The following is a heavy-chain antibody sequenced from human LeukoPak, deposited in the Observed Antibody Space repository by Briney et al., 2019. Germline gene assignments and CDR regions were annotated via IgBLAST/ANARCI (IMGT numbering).Heavy chain of an antibody. CDR1: GFTFSNYD. Sequence: GGSLRLSCAASGFTFSNYDMHWVRQAPGKGLEWVAVISYAGTNKYYADSVKGRFTISRDNSKNTLHLQMNSLRAEDTAVYYCAKDDRGNEAPFDYWGQGTLVTVSS. J-gene: IGHJ4*02. V-gene: IGHV3-30*18. CDR2: ISYAGTNK. CDR3: AKDDRGNEAPFDY.